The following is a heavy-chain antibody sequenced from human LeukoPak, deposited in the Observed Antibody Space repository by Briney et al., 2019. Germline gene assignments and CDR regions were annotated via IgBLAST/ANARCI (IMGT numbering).Heavy chain of an antibody. Sequence: GGSLRLSYAASGFTFSSYAMSWVRQAPGKGREWVSDISVSGGSTYYADSVKGRFTISRDNSKNTLYLQMNGLRAEDTAVYYCAKDPPLYSSGWFPLWGQGTLVTVSS. D-gene: IGHD6-19*01. CDR1: GFTFSSYA. V-gene: IGHV3-23*01. CDR2: ISVSGGST. CDR3: AKDPPLYSSGWFPL. J-gene: IGHJ5*02.